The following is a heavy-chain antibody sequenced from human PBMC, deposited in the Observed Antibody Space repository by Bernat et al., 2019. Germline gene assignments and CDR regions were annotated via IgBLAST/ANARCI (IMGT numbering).Heavy chain of an antibody. J-gene: IGHJ4*02. CDR1: GFTFSSYA. Sequence: EVQLVESGGGLVQPGGSLRLSCAASGFTFSSYAMTWVRLAPGKGLEWVSSISGSAGNTYYADSVKGRFTIPRDNSKNTLSMQMNSLRAEDTAVYYCAKGELVTTPRRFDYWGQGTLVTVSS. CDR3: AKGELVTTPRRFDY. CDR2: ISGSAGNT. D-gene: IGHD3-9*01. V-gene: IGHV3-23*04.